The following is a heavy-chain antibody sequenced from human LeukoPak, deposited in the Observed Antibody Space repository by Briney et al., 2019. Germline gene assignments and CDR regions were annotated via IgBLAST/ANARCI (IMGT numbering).Heavy chain of an antibody. CDR2: ISYDGSNK. Sequence: PGGSLRLSCAASGFTFSSYGMHWVRQAPGKGLEWVAVISYDGSNKYYADSVKGRFTISRDNSKNTLYLQMNSLRAEDTAVYYCAKAWTVGGFDYWGQGTLVTVSS. CDR1: GFTFSSYG. CDR3: AKAWTVGGFDY. D-gene: IGHD3-16*01. J-gene: IGHJ4*02. V-gene: IGHV3-30*18.